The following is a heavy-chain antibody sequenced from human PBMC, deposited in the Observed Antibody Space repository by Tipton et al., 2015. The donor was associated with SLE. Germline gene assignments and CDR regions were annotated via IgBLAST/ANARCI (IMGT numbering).Heavy chain of an antibody. CDR2: ISWNSGSI. V-gene: IGHV3-9*01. J-gene: IGHJ3*02. CDR1: GFTFDDYA. CDR3: ARVQVRAFDI. Sequence: SLRLSCAASGFTFDDYAMHWVRQAPGKGLEWVSGISWNSGSIGYADSVKGRFTISRDNAKNSLYLQMNSLRAEDTALYYCARVQVRAFDIWGQGTMVTVSS.